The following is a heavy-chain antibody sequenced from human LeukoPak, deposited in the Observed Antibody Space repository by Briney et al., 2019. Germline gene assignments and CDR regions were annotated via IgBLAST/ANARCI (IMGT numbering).Heavy chain of an antibody. Sequence: SQTPSLTCAISGDSVSSNSAAWNWIRQSPSRGLEWLGRTYYRSKWYNDYAVSVKSRITINPDTSKNQFSLHLNSVTPEDTAVYYCASVKSVVYCSGGSCLDAFDIWGQGTMVTVSS. D-gene: IGHD2-15*01. CDR1: GDSVSSNSAA. CDR3: ASVKSVVYCSGGSCLDAFDI. V-gene: IGHV6-1*01. J-gene: IGHJ3*02. CDR2: TYYRSKWYN.